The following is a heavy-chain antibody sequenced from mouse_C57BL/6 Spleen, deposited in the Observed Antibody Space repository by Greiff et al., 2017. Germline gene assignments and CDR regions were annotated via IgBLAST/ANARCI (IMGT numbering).Heavy chain of an antibody. Sequence: QVQLKESGAELVRPGTSVKVSCKASGYAFTNYLIEWVKQRPGQGLEWIGVINPGSGGTNYNEKFKGKATLTADKSSSTAYMQLSSLTSEDSAVYFCAREYYGRAMDYWGQGTSVTVSS. CDR3: AREYYGRAMDY. J-gene: IGHJ4*01. CDR1: GYAFTNYL. V-gene: IGHV1-54*01. D-gene: IGHD1-1*01. CDR2: INPGSGGT.